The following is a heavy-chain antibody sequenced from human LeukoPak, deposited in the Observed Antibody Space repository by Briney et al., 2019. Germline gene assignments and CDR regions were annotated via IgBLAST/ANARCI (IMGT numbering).Heavy chain of an antibody. CDR2: IYYSGST. D-gene: IGHD6-13*01. V-gene: IGHV4-39*07. Sequence: SETLSLTCTVSGGSISSSSYYWGWIRQPPGKGLEWIGSIYYSGSTYYDPSLKSRVTISVDTSKNQFSLKLSSVTAADTAVYYCASGGSSSWYRGWFDPWGQGTLVTVSS. CDR1: GGSISSSSYY. CDR3: ASGGSSSWYRGWFDP. J-gene: IGHJ5*02.